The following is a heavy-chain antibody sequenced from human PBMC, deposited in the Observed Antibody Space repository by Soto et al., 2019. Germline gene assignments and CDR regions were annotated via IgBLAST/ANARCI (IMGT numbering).Heavy chain of an antibody. D-gene: IGHD6-6*01. Sequence: QVQLVQSGAEVKKPGASVKVSCKASGYTFTGYYMHWVRQAPGQGLEWMGWINPNSGGTNYAQKFQGWVTMTRDTAISTAYMELSRLRSDDTAVDYCARGWRSGTARHIYYGMDVWGQGTTGTGSS. V-gene: IGHV1-2*04. CDR2: INPNSGGT. CDR3: ARGWRSGTARHIYYGMDV. J-gene: IGHJ6*02. CDR1: GYTFTGYY.